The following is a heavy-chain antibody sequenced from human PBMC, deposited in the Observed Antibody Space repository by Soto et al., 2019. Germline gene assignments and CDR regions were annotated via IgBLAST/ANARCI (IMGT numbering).Heavy chain of an antibody. V-gene: IGHV3-7*01. J-gene: IGHJ4*02. Sequence: EVQLVESGGVLVLPGGSLRLSCVGSAFSLKTYWMAWVRQAPGKGLECVANIRQYGDETFYVDSVKGRFTISRDNANNSVYLQMDNLRAEDTGVYYCATGGSGTYYLGPLDYWGQGIMVIVSS. CDR1: AFSLKTYW. CDR2: IRQYGDET. D-gene: IGHD3-10*01. CDR3: ATGGSGTYYLGPLDY.